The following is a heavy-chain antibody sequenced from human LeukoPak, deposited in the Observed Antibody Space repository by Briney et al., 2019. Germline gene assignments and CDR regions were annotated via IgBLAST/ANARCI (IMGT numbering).Heavy chain of an antibody. CDR1: GFTFSSYW. J-gene: IGHJ5*02. D-gene: IGHD4-11*01. V-gene: IGHV3-74*01. CDR3: ARGPRVTNNWFDP. Sequence: PAGSLRLSCAASGFTFSSYWLHWVRQAPGKGLVWVSRINSDGSSTSYADSVTGRFTISRDNAKNTLDLQMNSLRAEDTAVYYCARGPRVTNNWFDPWGQGTLVSVSS. CDR2: INSDGSST.